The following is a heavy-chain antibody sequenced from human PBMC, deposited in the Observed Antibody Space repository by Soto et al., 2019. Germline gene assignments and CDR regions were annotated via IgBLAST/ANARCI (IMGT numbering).Heavy chain of an antibody. D-gene: IGHD2-21*02. CDR3: ARAPNLYCGGDCYFSSCYYYYYGMDV. CDR2: IYYSGST. V-gene: IGHV4-30-4*01. J-gene: IGHJ6*02. Sequence: PSLTCTVSGGSISSGDYYWSWIRQRLGKGLEWIGYIYYSGSTYYNPSLKSRVTMSVDTSKNQFSLRLSSVSSADTAVYYCARAPNLYCGGDCYFSSCYYYYYGMDVWCQGTTVTVSS. CDR1: GGSISSGDYY.